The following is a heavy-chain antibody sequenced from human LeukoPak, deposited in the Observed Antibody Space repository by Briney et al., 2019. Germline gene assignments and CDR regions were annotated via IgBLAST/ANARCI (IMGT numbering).Heavy chain of an antibody. D-gene: IGHD2-2*01. Sequence: SGPTLVKPTQTLTLTCTFSGFSLSTSGVGVGWIRQPPGKALEWLALIYWNDDKRYSPSLKSRLTITKDTSKNQVVLTMTNMDPVDTATYYCAHRLGYCSSTSCHFYAFDIWGQGTMVTVSS. CDR3: AHRLGYCSSTSCHFYAFDI. V-gene: IGHV2-5*01. CDR1: GFSLSTSGVG. CDR2: IYWNDDK. J-gene: IGHJ3*02.